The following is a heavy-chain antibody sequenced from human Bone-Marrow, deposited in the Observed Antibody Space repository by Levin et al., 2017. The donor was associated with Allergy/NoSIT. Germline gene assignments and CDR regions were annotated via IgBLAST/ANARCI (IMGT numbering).Heavy chain of an antibody. V-gene: IGHV5-51*01. D-gene: IGHD3-10*01. CDR1: GYIFTTHY. CDR2: IYPADSDT. CDR3: VRSLNGPVRGTIRDWYMDV. J-gene: IGHJ6*03. Sequence: PGGSLRLSCKPSGYIFTTHYIGWVRQMPGKGLEWLGIIYPADSDTTYSPSFQGQVTISADKSISTAFLQWSSLRASDAGTYYCVRSLNGPVRGTIRDWYMDVWGTGTTVTVSS.